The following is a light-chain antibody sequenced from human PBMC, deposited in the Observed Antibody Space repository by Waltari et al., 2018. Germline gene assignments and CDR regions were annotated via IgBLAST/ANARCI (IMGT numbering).Light chain of an antibody. Sequence: SALTQPASLSGSPGQSITLSFTATSSDDARYNLVSWYQQHPGKAPKLMIYEGSKRPSGVSNRFSGSKSGNTASLTISGLQAEDEADYYCCSYAGSSTYVFGTGTKVTVL. CDR1: SSDDARYNL. V-gene: IGLV2-23*01. CDR3: CSYAGSSTYV. J-gene: IGLJ1*01. CDR2: EGS.